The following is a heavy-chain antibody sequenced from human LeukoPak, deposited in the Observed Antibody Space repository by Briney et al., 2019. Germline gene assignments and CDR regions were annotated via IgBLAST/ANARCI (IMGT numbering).Heavy chain of an antibody. CDR1: GASISTIISY. Sequence: SETLSLTCTVSGASISTIISYWGWIRQTPGKGLEWIGSIYYSGTTYYNPSLESRVTISIDTSKNQFSVKLTSVTAADTAVYYCARDQGAVAGIDPWGQGTLVTVSS. J-gene: IGHJ5*02. D-gene: IGHD6-19*01. V-gene: IGHV4-39*07. CDR3: ARDQGAVAGIDP. CDR2: IYYSGTT.